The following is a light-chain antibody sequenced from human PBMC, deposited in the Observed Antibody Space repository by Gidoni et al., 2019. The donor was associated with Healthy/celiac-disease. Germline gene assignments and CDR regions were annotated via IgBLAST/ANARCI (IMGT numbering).Light chain of an antibody. V-gene: IGKV3-15*01. CDR3: QQYNNWGT. Sequence: EIVMTQSPATLSVSLGERATLSFRASQSVSSNLAWYQQKPGLAPRLLIYGASTRATGIPARFSGSGSGTEFTLTISSLQSEDFAVYYCQQYNNWGTFGKGNKVEIK. J-gene: IGKJ1*01. CDR1: QSVSSN. CDR2: GAS.